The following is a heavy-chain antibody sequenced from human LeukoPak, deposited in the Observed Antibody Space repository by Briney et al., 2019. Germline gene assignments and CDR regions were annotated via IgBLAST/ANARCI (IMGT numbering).Heavy chain of an antibody. CDR2: IYPGDSDT. D-gene: IGHD3-16*01. V-gene: IGHV5-51*01. Sequence: GESLKTSCKGFGYSFTTYWIGWVRQIPGKGLEWMGVIYPGDSDTRYSPSFQGQVTISADKSISTAFLQWSSLKASDAAMYYCARRLPLQNWFDPWGQGTLVTVSS. CDR3: ARRLPLQNWFDP. CDR1: GYSFTTYW. J-gene: IGHJ5*02.